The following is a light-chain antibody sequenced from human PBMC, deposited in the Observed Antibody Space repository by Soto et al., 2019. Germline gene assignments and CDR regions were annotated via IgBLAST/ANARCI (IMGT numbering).Light chain of an antibody. CDR2: GAS. CDR3: QQYGGWRT. J-gene: IGKJ1*01. CDR1: QSVSSSY. V-gene: IGKV3-20*01. Sequence: ESVLTQSPSSLSLSPGERATLSCRASQSVSSSYLAWYQQKPGQAPRLLIYGASNRATGIPNRFSGSGSGTDFTLTINRLEPEDFAVYYCQQYGGWRTFGQGTKVDIK.